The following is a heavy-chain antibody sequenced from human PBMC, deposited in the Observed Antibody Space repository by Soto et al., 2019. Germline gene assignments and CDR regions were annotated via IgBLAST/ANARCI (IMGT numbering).Heavy chain of an antibody. D-gene: IGHD1-1*01. V-gene: IGHV3-15*01. Sequence: GGSLRLSCAASGFTFSKAWMSWVRQAPGKGLEWVGRIKSKTDGGTTDYAAPVKGRFTISRDDSKNTLYLQMNSLKTEDTAVYYCTTDPSGTPFFSGPYYYYYYMDGWGKGTTVTVSS. CDR3: TTDPSGTPFFSGPYYYYYYMDG. CDR2: IKSKTDGGTT. J-gene: IGHJ6*03. CDR1: GFTFSKAW.